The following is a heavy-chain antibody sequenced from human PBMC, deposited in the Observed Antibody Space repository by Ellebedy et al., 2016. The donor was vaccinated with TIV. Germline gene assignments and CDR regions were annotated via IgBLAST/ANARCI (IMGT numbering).Heavy chain of an antibody. J-gene: IGHJ3*02. CDR3: ARCRVDAFDI. Sequence: SETLSLTCTVSGYFISSGYYWGWIRQPPGKGLEWIGSIYHSGSTYYNPSLKSRVTISADTSKNQFSLKLSSVTAADTAVYYCARCRVDAFDIWGQGTMVTVSS. D-gene: IGHD3-10*01. V-gene: IGHV4-38-2*02. CDR1: GYFISSGYY. CDR2: IYHSGST.